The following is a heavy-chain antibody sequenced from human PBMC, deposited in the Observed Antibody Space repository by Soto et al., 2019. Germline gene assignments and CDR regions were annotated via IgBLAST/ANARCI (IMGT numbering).Heavy chain of an antibody. J-gene: IGHJ4*02. CDR1: GFIFKMYL. CDR3: TRGPRPIRPGMGAS. D-gene: IGHD3-16*01. V-gene: IGHV3-74*01. CDR2: IYNDGTYS. Sequence: GGSLRLSCAASGFIFKMYLMHWVRQSPGKGLVWISRIYNDGTYSDYAASVRGRFTISRDTVNDTLYLQMNNLRAEDSGLYYCTRGPRPIRPGMGASWGQGIQVTVS.